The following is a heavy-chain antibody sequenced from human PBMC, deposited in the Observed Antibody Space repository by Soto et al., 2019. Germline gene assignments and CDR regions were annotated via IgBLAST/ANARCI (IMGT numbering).Heavy chain of an antibody. CDR2: IVPIFGKA. CDR3: ATGPYYDFWSGYRNYYYYMDV. V-gene: IGHV1-69*06. D-gene: IGHD3-3*01. Sequence: SVKVSCKASGGTFSSNAISWVRQAPRQGLEWMGGIVPIFGKASYAQKFQGRVTITEDTSTDTAYMELSSLRSEDTAAYYCATGPYYDFWSGYRNYYYYMDVWGKGTTVTVSS. J-gene: IGHJ6*03. CDR1: GGTFSSNA.